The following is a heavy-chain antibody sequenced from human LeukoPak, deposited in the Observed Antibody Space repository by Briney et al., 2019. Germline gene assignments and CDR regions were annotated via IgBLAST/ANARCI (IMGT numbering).Heavy chain of an antibody. D-gene: IGHD2-2*01. CDR1: GYTFTNYG. Sequence: GASVKVSCKASGYTFTNYGITWVRQAPGQGLEWMGWISAYNGNTNYAQKLQGRVTMTTDTSTSTAYMELRSLRSDDTAVYYCAREAVCSSTSCYVRNWFDPWGQGTLVTVSS. V-gene: IGHV1-18*04. CDR2: ISAYNGNT. J-gene: IGHJ5*02. CDR3: AREAVCSSTSCYVRNWFDP.